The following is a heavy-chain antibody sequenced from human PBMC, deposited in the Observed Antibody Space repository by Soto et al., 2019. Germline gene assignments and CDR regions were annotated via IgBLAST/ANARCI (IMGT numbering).Heavy chain of an antibody. CDR3: ARGRGLYYYGSGIGDTNWFDP. CDR2: IYHSGST. CDR1: GGSISSSNW. Sequence: QVQLQESGPGLVKPSGTLSLTCAVSGGSISSSNWWSWVRQPPGKGLEWIGEIYHSGSTNYNPSLKSRVTISVAKSTTQFSLKLSSVTAADTAVYYCARGRGLYYYGSGIGDTNWFDPWGQGTLVTVSS. D-gene: IGHD3-10*01. V-gene: IGHV4-4*02. J-gene: IGHJ5*02.